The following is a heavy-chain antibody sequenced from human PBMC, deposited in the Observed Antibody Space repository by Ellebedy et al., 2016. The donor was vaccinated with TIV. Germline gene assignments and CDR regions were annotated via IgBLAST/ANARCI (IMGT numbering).Heavy chain of an antibody. J-gene: IGHJ5*02. CDR3: AMRASYGDYAVQVNPWFDP. D-gene: IGHD4-17*01. Sequence: GGSLRLSCAASGFTFRSYWMTWFRQAPGKGLEWVAKIRQEGDEIYYVESVKGRFTIPRDNAKNSLFLKMNTLRVEDTAVYYCAMRASYGDYAVQVNPWFDPWGQGTLVTVSS. CDR1: GFTFRSYW. CDR2: IRQEGDEI. V-gene: IGHV3-7*01.